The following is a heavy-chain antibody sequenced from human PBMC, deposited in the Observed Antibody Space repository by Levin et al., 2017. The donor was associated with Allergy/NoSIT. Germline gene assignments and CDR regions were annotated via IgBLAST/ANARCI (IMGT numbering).Heavy chain of an antibody. D-gene: IGHD3-22*01. CDR2: ISYDASNK. J-gene: IGHJ4*02. Sequence: SCAASGFSFSTYAVHWVRQTPGKGLEWLAVISYDASNKYYADSVKGRFTISRDNSKNTLYLQMNSLRPEDTGVYYCVRDPVVVVIPTPLSHGFDYWGQGTLVTVSS. V-gene: IGHV3-30*04. CDR3: VRDPVVVVIPTPLSHGFDY. CDR1: GFSFSTYA.